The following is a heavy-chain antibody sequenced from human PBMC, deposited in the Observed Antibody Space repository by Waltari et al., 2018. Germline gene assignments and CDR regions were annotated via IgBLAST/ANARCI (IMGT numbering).Heavy chain of an antibody. CDR2: IYSGGST. J-gene: IGHJ4*02. V-gene: IGHV3-53*01. CDR1: EFTVISNS. D-gene: IGHD3-16*01. Sequence: EVQLVESGGGLIQPGASLRLSCAASEFTVISNSLRWVRQAPGKGLEWVSVIYSGGSTYYADSVKGRFTISRDNSKNTLYLQMNSLIAEDTAVYYCARDPGDGSFDYWGQGTLVTVSS. CDR3: ARDPGDGSFDY.